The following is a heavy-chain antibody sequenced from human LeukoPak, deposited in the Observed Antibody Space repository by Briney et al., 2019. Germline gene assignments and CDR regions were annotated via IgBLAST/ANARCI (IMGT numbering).Heavy chain of an antibody. CDR2: IKHDGST. CDR1: GGSFSGDF. D-gene: IGHD6-13*01. Sequence: SETLSLTCAVYGGSFSGDFWSWLRQSPGKGLEWIGEIKHDGSTTYNPSLESRVTMSVDTSKNQSSLKLSSVTAADTAVYYCARGSSSYYYYYMDVWGKGTTVTISS. V-gene: IGHV4-34*01. J-gene: IGHJ6*03. CDR3: ARGSSSYYYYYMDV.